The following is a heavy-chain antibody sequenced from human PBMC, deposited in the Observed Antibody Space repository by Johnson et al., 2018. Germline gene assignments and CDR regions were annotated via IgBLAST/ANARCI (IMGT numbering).Heavy chain of an antibody. D-gene: IGHD6-6*01. CDR3: AKDGLATPAYYYYYYYMDV. V-gene: IGHV3-30*18. J-gene: IGHJ6*03. CDR2: ISYDGSNK. CDR1: GFTFSSYG. Sequence: QLQASGGGVVQPGRSLRLSCAASGFTFSSYGMHWVRQAPGKGLEWVAVISYDGSNKYYADSVKGRFTISRDHSKNPLYLQMNSLREEDTVVFYCAKDGLATPAYYYYYYYMDVWGKGTTVTVSS.